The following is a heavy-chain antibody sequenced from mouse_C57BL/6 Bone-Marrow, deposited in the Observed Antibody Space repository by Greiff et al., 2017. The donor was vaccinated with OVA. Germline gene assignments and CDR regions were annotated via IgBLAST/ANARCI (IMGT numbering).Heavy chain of an antibody. CDR2: ISDGGSYT. Sequence: EVQLKESGGGLVKPGGSLKLSCAASGFTFSSYAMSWVRQTPEKRLEWVATISDGGSYTYYPDNVKGRFTISRDNAKNNLYLQMSHLKSEDTAMYYCARDITTVVRYFDVWGTGTTVTVSS. CDR3: ARDITTVVRYFDV. D-gene: IGHD1-1*01. J-gene: IGHJ1*03. CDR1: GFTFSSYA. V-gene: IGHV5-4*01.